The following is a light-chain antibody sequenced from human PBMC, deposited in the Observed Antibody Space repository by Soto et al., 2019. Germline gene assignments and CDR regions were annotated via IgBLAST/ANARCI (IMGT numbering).Light chain of an antibody. CDR2: GAS. V-gene: IGKV3-20*01. Sequence: PGERATLSCRASQSVSSNSLAWYQQKRGQDPRLLIHGASSRATGIPDRFSGSGSGTDFTLTISRLEPEDFAVYYCQQYGGSPRTFGQGTKVDI. CDR3: QQYGGSPRT. J-gene: IGKJ1*01. CDR1: QSVSSNS.